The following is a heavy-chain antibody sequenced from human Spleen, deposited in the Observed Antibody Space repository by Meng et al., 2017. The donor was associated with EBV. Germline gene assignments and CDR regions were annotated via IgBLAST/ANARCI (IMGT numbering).Heavy chain of an antibody. CDR3: AHTVSGAGWFDT. V-gene: IGHV2-5*02. CDR2: IFWDADE. D-gene: IGHD5-12*01. Sequence: KGSGQCGEKPHQTSTRTRNCPGIWLNSGGVGGAGIRQPPGKALEWLAVIFWDADERYSPSLKNRLTITRDTSKSQVVLTMTSVDPVDTATYYCAHTVSGAGWFDTWGQGTLVTVSS. CDR1: GIWLNSGGVG. J-gene: IGHJ5*02.